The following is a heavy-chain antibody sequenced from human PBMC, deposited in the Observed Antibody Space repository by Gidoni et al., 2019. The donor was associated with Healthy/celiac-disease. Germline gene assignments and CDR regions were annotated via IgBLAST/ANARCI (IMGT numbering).Heavy chain of an antibody. D-gene: IGHD4-17*01. CDR3: ARGRAMLTTVVPDFDY. V-gene: IGHV3-30-3*01. CDR2: ISYDGSNK. CDR1: GFPFSRYA. Sequence: QVQLVESGGGVVQPGSSLRLSCAASGFPFSRYALHWVRQAPGKGLEWVAVISYDGSNKYYEDSVKGRFTIARDNSKNTLYLQMNSLRAEDTAVYYCARGRAMLTTVVPDFDYWGQGTLVTVSS. J-gene: IGHJ4*02.